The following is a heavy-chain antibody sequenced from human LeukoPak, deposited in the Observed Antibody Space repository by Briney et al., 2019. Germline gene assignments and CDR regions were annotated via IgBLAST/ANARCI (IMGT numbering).Heavy chain of an antibody. J-gene: IGHJ6*02. CDR1: GFTFSDYY. CDR2: ISSSGSTI. D-gene: IGHD2-2*02. Sequence: PGGSLRLSCAASGFTFSDYYMSWIRQAPGKGLEWVSHISSSGSTIYYADSVKGRFTISRDNAKNSLYLQMNSLRAEDTAVYYCARENIVVVPAARPYYYGMDVWGQGTTVTVSS. V-gene: IGHV3-11*01. CDR3: ARENIVVVPAARPYYYGMDV.